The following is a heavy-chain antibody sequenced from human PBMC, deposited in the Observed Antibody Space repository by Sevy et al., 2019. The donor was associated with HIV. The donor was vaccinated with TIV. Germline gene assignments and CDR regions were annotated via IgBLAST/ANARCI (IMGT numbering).Heavy chain of an antibody. V-gene: IGHV4-59*01. CDR1: GGSISSYY. J-gene: IGHJ3*02. CDR2: IYYSGST. Sequence: SETLSLTSTVSGGSISSYYWSWIRQPPGKGLEWIGYIYYSGSTNYNPSLKSRVTISVDTSKNQFSLKLSSVTAADTAVYYCARDLLDCSSTSCYRSFDIWGQGTMVTVSS. D-gene: IGHD2-2*01. CDR3: ARDLLDCSSTSCYRSFDI.